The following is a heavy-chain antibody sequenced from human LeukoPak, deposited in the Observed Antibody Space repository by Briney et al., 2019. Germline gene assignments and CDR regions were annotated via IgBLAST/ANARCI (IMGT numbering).Heavy chain of an antibody. V-gene: IGHV3-23*01. Sequence: GASLRLSCAASGFTFSSYAMSWVRQAPGKGLEGVSAISGSGGSTYYADSVKGRFTISRDNSKNTLYLQMNSLRAEDTAVYYCAKGQKDEYYFDYWGQGTLVTVSS. J-gene: IGHJ4*02. CDR1: GFTFSSYA. CDR2: ISGSGGST. CDR3: AKGQKDEYYFDY.